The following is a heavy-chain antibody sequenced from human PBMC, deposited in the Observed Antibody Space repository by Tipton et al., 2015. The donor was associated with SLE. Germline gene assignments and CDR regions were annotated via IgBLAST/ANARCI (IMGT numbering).Heavy chain of an antibody. CDR3: AKDRFSGWYAHYYYGMDV. J-gene: IGHJ6*02. Sequence: SLRLSCAASGFTFDDYAMHWVRQAPGKGLEWVSGISWNSGSIGYADSVKGRFTISRDNAKNSLYLQMNSLRAEDTALYYCAKDRFSGWYAHYYYGMDVWGQGTTVTVSS. D-gene: IGHD6-19*01. V-gene: IGHV3-9*01. CDR2: ISWNSGSI. CDR1: GFTFDDYA.